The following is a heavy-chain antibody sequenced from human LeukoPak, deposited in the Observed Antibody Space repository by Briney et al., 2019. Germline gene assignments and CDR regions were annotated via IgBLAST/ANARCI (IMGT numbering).Heavy chain of an antibody. J-gene: IGHJ4*02. CDR2: VFYSGTT. Sequence: PSETLSLTCTVSGDSITSYSTYYWGWIRQPPGKGLEWIGSVFYSGTTYYSPSLKSRVTISLDMSKNQFSLKLSSVTAADTAVYYCARARGYSYASDYWGQGTLVTVSS. CDR1: GDSITSYSTYY. V-gene: IGHV4-39*07. D-gene: IGHD5-18*01. CDR3: ARARGYSYASDY.